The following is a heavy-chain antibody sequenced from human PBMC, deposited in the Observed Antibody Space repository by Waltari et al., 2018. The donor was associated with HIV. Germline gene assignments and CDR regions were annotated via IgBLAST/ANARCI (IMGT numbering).Heavy chain of an antibody. Sequence: EAQLVESGGGLVKRGGSLRLSCAASGFTFRKAWMNWVRQAPGKGLEWVGRIKKKTEGAKTEYAAPVKGRFIISRDDSKNTLYLQMSSRKSDDTAVYYCTAGQGAPSYWGRGTLVTVS. CDR1: GFTFRKAW. CDR3: TAGQGAPSY. V-gene: IGHV3-15*05. D-gene: IGHD1-26*01. J-gene: IGHJ4*02. CDR2: IKKKTEGAKT.